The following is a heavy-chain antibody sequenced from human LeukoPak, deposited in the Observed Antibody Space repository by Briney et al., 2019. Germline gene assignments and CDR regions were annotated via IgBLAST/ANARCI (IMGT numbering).Heavy chain of an antibody. V-gene: IGHV3-53*01. CDR3: ARAYYDSSGYVLFDY. J-gene: IGHJ4*02. D-gene: IGHD3-22*01. Sequence: GGSLRLSCAASGFTVSSNYMSWVRQALGKGLEWVSVIYSGGSTYYADSVKGRFTISRDNSKNTLYLQMNSLRAEDTAVYYCARAYYDSSGYVLFDYWGQGTLVTVSS. CDR1: GFTVSSNY. CDR2: IYSGGST.